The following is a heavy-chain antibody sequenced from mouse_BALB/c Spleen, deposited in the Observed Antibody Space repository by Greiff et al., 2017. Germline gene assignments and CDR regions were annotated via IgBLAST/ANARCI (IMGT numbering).Heavy chain of an antibody. D-gene: IGHD2-1*01. CDR2: LDPYYGGT. Sequence: EVQLQQSGPELEKPGASVKISCKASGYSFTGYNLNWVKQSNGKSLEWIGNLDPYYGGTSYNQKFTVKATLTVDKSTSPAYMQLKSLTSEDSAVYYCARPYGNYGWCAYWGQGTLVTVSA. CDR1: GYSFTGYN. CDR3: ARPYGNYGWCAY. V-gene: IGHV1-39*01. J-gene: IGHJ3*01.